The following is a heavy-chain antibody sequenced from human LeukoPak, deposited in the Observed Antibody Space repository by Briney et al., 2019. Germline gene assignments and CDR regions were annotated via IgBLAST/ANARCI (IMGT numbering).Heavy chain of an antibody. CDR1: GYTFTGYY. CDR3: ARDRTIFGVVIIGLFDY. Sequence: ASVKASCKASGYTFTGYYMHWVRQAPGQGLEWMGWINPNSGGTNYAQKFQGRATMTRDTSISTAYMELSRLRSDDTAVYYCARDRTIFGVVIIGLFDYWGQGTLVTVSS. J-gene: IGHJ4*02. CDR2: INPNSGGT. D-gene: IGHD3-3*01. V-gene: IGHV1-2*02.